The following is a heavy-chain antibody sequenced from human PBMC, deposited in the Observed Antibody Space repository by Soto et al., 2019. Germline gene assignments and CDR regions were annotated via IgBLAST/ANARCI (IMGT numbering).Heavy chain of an antibody. CDR3: ARDFLRWGGWYVNDY. V-gene: IGHV4-31*03. Sequence: QVQLQESGPGLVKPSQTLSLTCTVSGGSISSGGYYWSWIRQHPGKGLEWIGYIYYSGSTYYNPSLKSRVTISVDTSKNQFSLKLSSVPAADTAVYYCARDFLRWGGWYVNDYWGQGTLVTVSS. CDR1: GGSISSGGYY. J-gene: IGHJ4*02. D-gene: IGHD6-19*01. CDR2: IYYSGST.